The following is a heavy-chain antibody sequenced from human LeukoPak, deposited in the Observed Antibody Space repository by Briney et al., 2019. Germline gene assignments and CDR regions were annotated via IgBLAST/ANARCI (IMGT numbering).Heavy chain of an antibody. J-gene: IGHJ6*03. Sequence: SETLSLTCTVSGGSTSSSSYYWGWIRQPPGKGLEWIGSIYYSGSTYYNPSLKSRVTISVDTSKNQFSLKLSSVTAADTAVYYCARDRYSSSSTYYYYMDVWGKGTTVTVSS. CDR1: GGSTSSSSYY. CDR2: IYYSGST. D-gene: IGHD6-6*01. V-gene: IGHV4-39*07. CDR3: ARDRYSSSSTYYYYMDV.